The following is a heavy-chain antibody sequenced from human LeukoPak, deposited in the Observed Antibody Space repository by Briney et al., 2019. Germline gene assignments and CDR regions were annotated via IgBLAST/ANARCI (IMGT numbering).Heavy chain of an antibody. V-gene: IGHV3-23*01. CDR1: GFTFSSYA. D-gene: IGHD3-22*01. CDR3: AKDSATMIVVVGSYFDY. J-gene: IGHJ4*02. CDR2: ISGSGGST. Sequence: GGSLRLSCAASGFTFSSYAMSWVRQAPGKGLEWVSAISGSGGSTYYADSVKGRFTISRDNSKNTLYLQMNSLRAEDTAVYYCAKDSATMIVVVGSYFDYWGQGTLVTVSS.